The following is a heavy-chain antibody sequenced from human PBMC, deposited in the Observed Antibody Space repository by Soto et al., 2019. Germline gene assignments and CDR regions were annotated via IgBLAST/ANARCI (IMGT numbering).Heavy chain of an antibody. CDR2: VYVSDSET. Sequence: PGESLKISCRGSGYYSSSYWIAWVRQMSGKGLEWVGSVYVSDSETKYSPSFQGQVTISADKYTNTAYLYWSSLKASDTAMYYCAWRGTLSGRDAFDVWGEGTMVTVSS. CDR1: GYYSSSYW. D-gene: IGHD5-12*01. V-gene: IGHV5-51*01. J-gene: IGHJ3*01. CDR3: AWRGTLSGRDAFDV.